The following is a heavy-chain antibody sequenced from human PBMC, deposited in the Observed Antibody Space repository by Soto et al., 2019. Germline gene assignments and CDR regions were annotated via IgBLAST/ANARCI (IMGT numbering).Heavy chain of an antibody. J-gene: IGHJ5*02. V-gene: IGHV1-2*04. CDR3: ARESGKLPRNWFDP. Sequence: ASVKVSCKASGYTFTSYYMHWVRQAPGQGLEWMGWINPNSGGTNYAQKFQGWVTMTRDTSISTAYMELSRLRSDDTAVYYCARESGKLPRNWFDPWGQGTLVTVSS. D-gene: IGHD1-26*01. CDR2: INPNSGGT. CDR1: GYTFTSYY.